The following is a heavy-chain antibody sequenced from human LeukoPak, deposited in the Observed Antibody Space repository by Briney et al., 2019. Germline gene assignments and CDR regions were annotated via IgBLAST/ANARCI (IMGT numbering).Heavy chain of an antibody. J-gene: IGHJ4*02. CDR3: ARQPLYSGSSGYFDY. V-gene: IGHV4-34*01. Sequence: KTSETLSLTCAVYGGSFSGYYWSWIRQPPGKGLEWIGEINHSGSTYYNPSLKSRVTISVDTSKNQFSLKLSSVTAADTAVYYCARQPLYSGSSGYFDYWGQGTLVTVSS. CDR1: GGSFSGYY. D-gene: IGHD1-26*01. CDR2: INHSGST.